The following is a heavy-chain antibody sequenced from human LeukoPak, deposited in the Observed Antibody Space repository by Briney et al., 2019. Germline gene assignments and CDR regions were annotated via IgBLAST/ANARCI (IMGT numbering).Heavy chain of an antibody. J-gene: IGHJ5*02. V-gene: IGHV4-30-4*01. D-gene: IGHD3-22*01. CDR3: ARVTTMIVVADNWFDP. CDR2: IYYSGST. CDR1: GGAFSGYY. Sequence: SETLSLTCAVYGGAFSGYYWSWIRQPPGKGLEWIGYIYYSGSTYYNPSLKSRVTISVDTSKNQFSLKLSSVTAADTAVYYCARVTTMIVVADNWFDPWGQGTLVTVPS.